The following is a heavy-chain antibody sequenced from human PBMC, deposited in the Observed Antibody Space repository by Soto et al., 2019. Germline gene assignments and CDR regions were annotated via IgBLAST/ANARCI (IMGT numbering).Heavy chain of an antibody. D-gene: IGHD6-6*01. V-gene: IGHV4-34*01. J-gene: IGHJ6*02. CDR2: INHSGST. Sequence: ASETLSLTCAVYGGSFSGYYWSWIRQPPGKGLEWIGEINHSGSTNYNPSLKSRVTISVDTSKNQFSLKLSSVTAANTAVYYCARASRGSSAYYYYYGMDVWGQGTTVTVSS. CDR3: ARASRGSSAYYYYYGMDV. CDR1: GGSFSGYY.